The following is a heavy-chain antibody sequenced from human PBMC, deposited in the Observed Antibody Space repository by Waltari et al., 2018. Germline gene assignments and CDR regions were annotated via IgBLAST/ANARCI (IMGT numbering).Heavy chain of an antibody. CDR3: ARHQVGGRDFEY. D-gene: IGHD1-26*01. CDR1: GYSISSGSH. V-gene: IGHV4-38-2*01. Sequence: QVQLHESGPGLVKSSETLSLTCAVSGYSISSGSHWGWIRQPPGTGLEWIGTIYQSGSTYYNPSLKSRITISLDTSKNQFSLKLNSVTAADTAVYYCARHQVGGRDFEYWGQGTLVTVSS. J-gene: IGHJ4*02. CDR2: IYQSGST.